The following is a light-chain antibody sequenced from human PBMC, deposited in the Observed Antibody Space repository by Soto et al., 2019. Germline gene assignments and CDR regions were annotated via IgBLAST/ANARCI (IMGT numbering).Light chain of an antibody. V-gene: IGKV3-15*01. CDR1: QSVSSN. CDR2: GAS. CDR3: QKSNSYSPLT. J-gene: IGKJ4*01. Sequence: EIVITQSPATLSVSPGERATLSCRASQSVSSNLAWYQQKPGQAPRLLIYGASTRATGIPARFSGSGSGTEFTLTISFLKTHDFATYYCQKSNSYSPLTVGGGTKVDIK.